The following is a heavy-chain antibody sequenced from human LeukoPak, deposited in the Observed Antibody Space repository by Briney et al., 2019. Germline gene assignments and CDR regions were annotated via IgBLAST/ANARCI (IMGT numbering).Heavy chain of an antibody. D-gene: IGHD1-26*01. CDR3: AKDKGSGTYPPY. CDR1: GFTFSSFA. V-gene: IGHV3-23*01. J-gene: IGHJ4*02. Sequence: PGGSLRLSCAASGFTFSSFAMSWFRQAPGKELEWVSGISGSGGSTYYVDSVKGRFTISRDNSNNRLYLQMNSLRTDDTAVYYCAKDKGSGTYPPYWGQGTLVTVSS. CDR2: ISGSGGST.